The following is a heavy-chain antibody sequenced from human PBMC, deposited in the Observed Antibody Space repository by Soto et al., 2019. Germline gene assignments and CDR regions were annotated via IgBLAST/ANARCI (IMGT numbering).Heavy chain of an antibody. V-gene: IGHV3-74*01. Sequence: GGSLRLSCAASGFTFSSYWMHWVRQAPGKGLVWVSRINSDGSSTSYADSVKGRFTISRDNAKNTLYLQMNSLRAEDTAVYYFARVYPEGIAVVWMDVWGQGTTVTVSS. CDR1: GFTFSSYW. CDR3: ARVYPEGIAVVWMDV. D-gene: IGHD6-19*01. CDR2: INSDGSST. J-gene: IGHJ6*02.